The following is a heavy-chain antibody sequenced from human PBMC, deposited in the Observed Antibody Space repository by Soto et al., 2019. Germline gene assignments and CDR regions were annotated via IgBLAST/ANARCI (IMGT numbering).Heavy chain of an antibody. CDR3: ARGNYNWNEGPEYYGMDV. D-gene: IGHD1-20*01. V-gene: IGHV4-30-4*01. CDR2: IYYSGST. CDR1: GGSISSGDYY. J-gene: IGHJ6*02. Sequence: SETLSLTCTVSGGSISSGDYYWSWIRQPPGKGLEWIGYIYYSGSTYYNPSLKSRVTISVDTSKNQFSLELSSVTAADTAVYYCARGNYNWNEGPEYYGMDVWGQGTTVTVS.